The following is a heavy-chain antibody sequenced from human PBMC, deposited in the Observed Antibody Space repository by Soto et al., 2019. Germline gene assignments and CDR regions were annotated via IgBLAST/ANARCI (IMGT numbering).Heavy chain of an antibody. J-gene: IGHJ6*02. CDR3: AKGDSGYDYYYYYYGMDV. D-gene: IGHD5-12*01. Sequence: PGGSLRLSCAASGFTFSSYGMHWVRQAPGKGLEWVAVISYDGSNKYYADSVKGRFTISRDNSKNTLYLQMNSLRAEDTAVYYCAKGDSGYDYYYYYYGMDVWGQGTTVTVSS. CDR1: GFTFSSYG. CDR2: ISYDGSNK. V-gene: IGHV3-30*18.